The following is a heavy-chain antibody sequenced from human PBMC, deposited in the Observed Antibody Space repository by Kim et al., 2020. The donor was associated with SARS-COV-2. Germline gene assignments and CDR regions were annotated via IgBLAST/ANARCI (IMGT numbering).Heavy chain of an antibody. J-gene: IGHJ4*02. V-gene: IGHV1-8*01. Sequence: ASVKVSCKASGYTFTSYDINRVRRATGQGLEWMGWLNPNSGNTGYAQKFQGRVTMTRNTSISTAYMELSSLRSEDTAVYYCARDPVLLRGFDWGQGTLVTVSS. D-gene: IGHD2-15*01. CDR1: GYTFTSYD. CDR3: ARDPVLLRGFD. CDR2: LNPNSGNT.